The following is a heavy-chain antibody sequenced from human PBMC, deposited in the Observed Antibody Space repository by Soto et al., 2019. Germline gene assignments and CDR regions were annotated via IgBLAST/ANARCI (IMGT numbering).Heavy chain of an antibody. CDR2: SSFTGNT. CDR1: GDSIDSTNNLY. V-gene: IGHV4-39*01. Sequence: SETLSHTCTVSGDSIDSTNNLYWAWFRQPPGKGLEWIGSSSFTGNTFFNPSLKSRVNIFIDTSKNQFSLRVYSVTAADTAIYYCARPDSSSWAASFDYWGRGTLVT. CDR3: ARPDSSSWAASFDY. J-gene: IGHJ4*02. D-gene: IGHD6-13*01.